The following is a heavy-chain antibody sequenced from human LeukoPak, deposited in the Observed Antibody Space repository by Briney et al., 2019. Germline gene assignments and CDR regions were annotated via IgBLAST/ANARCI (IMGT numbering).Heavy chain of an antibody. D-gene: IGHD3-22*01. CDR3: AKDNYYDSSGYSDY. V-gene: IGHV3-23*01. CDR2: ISGSGGST. J-gene: IGHJ4*02. Sequence: PGGSLRLSCAASGFTFSTSTMAWVRQAPGKGLEWVSAISGSGGSTYYADSVKGRFTISRDNSKNTLYLQMNSLRAEDTAVYYCAKDNYYDSSGYSDYWDQGTLVTVSS. CDR1: GFTFSTST.